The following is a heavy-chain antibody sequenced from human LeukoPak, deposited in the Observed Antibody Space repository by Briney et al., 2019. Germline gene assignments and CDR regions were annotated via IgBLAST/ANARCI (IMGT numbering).Heavy chain of an antibody. CDR1: GYTFTGYY. CDR3: ARKVPQLYAFDI. J-gene: IGHJ3*02. V-gene: IGHV1-2*02. CDR2: INPNSGGT. Sequence: ASVKVPCKASGYTFTGYYMHWVRQAPGQGLEWMGWINPNSGGTNYAQKFQGRVTMTRDTSISTAYMELSRLRSDDTAVYYCARKVPQLYAFDIWGQGTMVTVSS.